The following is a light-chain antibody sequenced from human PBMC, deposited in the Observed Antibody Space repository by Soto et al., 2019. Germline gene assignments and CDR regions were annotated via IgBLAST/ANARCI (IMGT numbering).Light chain of an antibody. CDR2: GAS. J-gene: IGKJ4*01. CDR1: QSVSSN. CDR3: QQYNNWPLT. Sequence: EIVMTQSPATLSVSPGERATLSFRASQSVSSNLAWYQQKPGQAPRLLIYGASTRATGIPARFSGSESGTEFTLTIRSLQSEDFAVYYCQQYNNWPLTFGGGTKVDIK. V-gene: IGKV3-15*01.